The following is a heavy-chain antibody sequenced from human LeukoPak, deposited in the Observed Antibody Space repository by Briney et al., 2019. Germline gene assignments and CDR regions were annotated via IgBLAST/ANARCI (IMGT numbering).Heavy chain of an antibody. CDR2: IYYSGNT. D-gene: IGHD3-10*01. CDR1: GVSVSSGSYY. V-gene: IGHV4-61*01. J-gene: IGHJ4*02. CDR3: AREGLATMIRGVIPY. Sequence: SETLSLTCTVSGVSVSSGSYYWSWIRQPPGKGLGWIGYIYYSGNTNYNPSLKSRVTISVDTSKNQFSLKLSSVTAADTAVYYCAREGLATMIRGVIPYWGQGTLVTVSS.